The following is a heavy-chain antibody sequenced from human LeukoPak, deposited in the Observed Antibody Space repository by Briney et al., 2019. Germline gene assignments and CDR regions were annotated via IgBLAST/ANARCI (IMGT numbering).Heavy chain of an antibody. J-gene: IGHJ2*01. V-gene: IGHV3-7*01. CDR1: GFTFSSYW. D-gene: IGHD2-2*01. Sequence: GGSLRLSCAASGFTFSSYWMSWVRQAPGKGLEWVANIKQDGSEKYYVDSVKGRFTISRDNAKNSLYLQMNSLRAEDTAVYYCARVEGYCSSTSFRPNYFDLWGRGTLVTVSS. CDR3: ARVEGYCSSTSFRPNYFDL. CDR2: IKQDGSEK.